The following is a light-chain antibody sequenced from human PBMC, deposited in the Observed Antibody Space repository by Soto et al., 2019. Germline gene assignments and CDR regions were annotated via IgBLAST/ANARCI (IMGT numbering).Light chain of an antibody. J-gene: IGKJ1*01. V-gene: IGKV3-11*01. Sequence: EIVLTQSPATLSLFPGERATLSCRASQSVRSSLAWYQQKPGQAPRLLFYDASNRATGIPARFSASGSGTDFTLTISSLEPEDFAVYYCRQRGGWPRTFGQGTKVDIK. CDR1: QSVRSS. CDR2: DAS. CDR3: RQRGGWPRT.